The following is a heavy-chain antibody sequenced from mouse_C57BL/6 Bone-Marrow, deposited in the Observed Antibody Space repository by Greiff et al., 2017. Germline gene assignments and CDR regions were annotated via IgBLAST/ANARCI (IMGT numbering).Heavy chain of an antibody. CDR1: GYTFTNYW. V-gene: IGHV1-63*01. D-gene: IGHD2-3*01. CDR3: ARDGYYGYWYFDV. Sequence: QVQLQQSGAELVRPGTSVKMSCKASGYTFTNYWIGWAKQRPGHGLEWIGDIYPGGGYTNYNEKFKGKATLTADKSSSTAYMQFSSLTSEDSAIYYCARDGYYGYWYFDVWGTGTTVTVSS. J-gene: IGHJ1*03. CDR2: IYPGGGYT.